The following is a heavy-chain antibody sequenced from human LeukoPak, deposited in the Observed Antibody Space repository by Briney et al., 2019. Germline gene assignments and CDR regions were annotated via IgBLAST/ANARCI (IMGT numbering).Heavy chain of an antibody. CDR1: GGTFSTYT. Sequence: VSCNASGGTFSTYTISWVRPAPGQGLESMGRLIPILGIANYALKFQGRVTITADKSTSTAYMELSSLRSEDTAVYYCARTRGSSGYYFPYYFDYWGQGTLVTVSS. CDR2: LIPILGIA. J-gene: IGHJ4*02. D-gene: IGHD3-22*01. CDR3: ARTRGSSGYYFPYYFDY. V-gene: IGHV1-69*02.